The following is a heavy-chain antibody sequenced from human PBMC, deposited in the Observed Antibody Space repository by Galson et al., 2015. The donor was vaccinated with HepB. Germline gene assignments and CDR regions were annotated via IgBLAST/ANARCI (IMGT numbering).Heavy chain of an antibody. CDR3: AKDVYSFIARGAFDI. Sequence: SLRLSCAASGFTFSNYGMHWVRLAPGKGLEWVAVMAYDGSSKYYADSVKGRFTISRGNSKNTLDLQMNSLRAEDTAVYYCAKDVYSFIARGAFDIWGPGTMVTVSS. CDR1: GFTFSNYG. D-gene: IGHD2-21*01. J-gene: IGHJ3*02. V-gene: IGHV3-30*18. CDR2: MAYDGSSK.